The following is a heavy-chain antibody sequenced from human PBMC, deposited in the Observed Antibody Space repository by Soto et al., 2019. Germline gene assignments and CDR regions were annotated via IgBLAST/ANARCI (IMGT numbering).Heavy chain of an antibody. CDR3: AREAGGGRITGTTYNWFDR. Sequence: QVQLQQWGAGLLKPSETLSLTCAVYGGSFGGYYWSWIRQPPGKGLEWIGEINHSGSTNYNPSLKSRVTISVDTSKNQFSLKLSSVTAADTAVYYCAREAGGGRITGTTYNWFDRWGQGTLVTVSS. V-gene: IGHV4-34*01. D-gene: IGHD1-7*01. J-gene: IGHJ5*02. CDR2: INHSGST. CDR1: GGSFGGYY.